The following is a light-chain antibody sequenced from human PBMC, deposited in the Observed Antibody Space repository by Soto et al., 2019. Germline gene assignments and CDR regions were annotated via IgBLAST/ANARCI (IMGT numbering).Light chain of an antibody. J-gene: IGKJ1*01. CDR1: QSISSN. CDR2: GAS. Sequence: IVMTQSPATLSVSPGERATLSCRANQSISSNLAWYQHKPGQPPRLLIYGASNRATGIPARFSGLGSGTEFTLTISSLQSEDFAVYYCQQYNNWPPGTFGQGTQVEIK. V-gene: IGKV3D-15*01. CDR3: QQYNNWPPGT.